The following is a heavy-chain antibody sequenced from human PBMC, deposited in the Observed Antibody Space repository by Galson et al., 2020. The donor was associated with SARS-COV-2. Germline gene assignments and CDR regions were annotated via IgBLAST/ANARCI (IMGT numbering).Heavy chain of an antibody. CDR1: GYSFATYW. CDR2: IYPGDSDT. J-gene: IGHJ6*02. CDR3: ARSGFCSGGMCYYSYGMDV. D-gene: IGHD2-15*01. Sequence: GESLKISCKSSGYSFATYWIGWVRQMPGKGLEWMGTIYPGDSDTRYSPTFQGQVTISVDKSITTAYLKWNSLKASDTAMYYCARSGFCSGGMCYYSYGMDVWGQGTTVTVSS. V-gene: IGHV5-51*01.